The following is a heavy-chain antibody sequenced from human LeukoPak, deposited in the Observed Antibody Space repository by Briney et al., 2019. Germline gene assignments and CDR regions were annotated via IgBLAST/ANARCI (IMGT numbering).Heavy chain of an antibody. CDR3: ARDGRLAY. J-gene: IGHJ4*02. D-gene: IGHD1-14*01. CDR1: GGSISSYY. V-gene: IGHV3-21*01. CDR2: ISSRSSYI. Sequence: KPSETLSLTCTVSGGSISSYYWSWIRQPPGKGLEWVSSISSRSSYIYYEDSVKGRFTISRDNAKNSLYLQMNSLRAEDTAVYYCARDGRLAYWGQGTLVTVSA.